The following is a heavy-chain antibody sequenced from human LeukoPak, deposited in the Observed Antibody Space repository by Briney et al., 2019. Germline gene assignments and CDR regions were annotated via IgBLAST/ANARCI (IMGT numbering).Heavy chain of an antibody. J-gene: IGHJ4*02. V-gene: IGHV3-23*01. Sequence: PGGSLRLSCAASGFSFSSYAMSWVRQAPGKGLEWVSAISGSGGSTYYADSVKGRFTISRDNSKNTLYLQMNSLRAEDTAVYYCAKVSDSSSWYEGIFDYWGQGTLVTVSS. CDR1: GFSFSSYA. D-gene: IGHD6-13*01. CDR3: AKVSDSSSWYEGIFDY. CDR2: ISGSGGST.